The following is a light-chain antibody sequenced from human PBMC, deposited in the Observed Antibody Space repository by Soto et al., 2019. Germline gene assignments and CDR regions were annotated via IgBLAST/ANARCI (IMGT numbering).Light chain of an antibody. CDR1: QSISNY. CDR3: QQSYSMPWT. J-gene: IGKJ1*01. CDR2: AAS. V-gene: IGKV1-39*01. Sequence: DIPMTQSPSSLSASVGDRVTITCRASQSISNYLNWYQQKPGKAPKLLIYAASSLQSGVPSRFSGSGSGTDFTLTISSLQPEDFATYYCQQSYSMPWTFGQGTKVEIK.